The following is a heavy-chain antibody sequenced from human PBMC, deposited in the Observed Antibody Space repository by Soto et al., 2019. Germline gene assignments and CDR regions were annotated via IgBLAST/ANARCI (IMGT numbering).Heavy chain of an antibody. CDR3: ASYAPELGFDY. D-gene: IGHD1-26*01. V-gene: IGHV3-9*01. J-gene: IGHJ4*02. Sequence: EVQLVESGGGLVQPGRSLRLSCAASGFTFDDYAMHWVRQAPGKGLEWVSGISWNSGSIGYADSVKGRFTISRDNAKNSLYLQMNSLRAEDTVLYYCASYAPELGFDYWGQGTLVTVSS. CDR1: GFTFDDYA. CDR2: ISWNSGSI.